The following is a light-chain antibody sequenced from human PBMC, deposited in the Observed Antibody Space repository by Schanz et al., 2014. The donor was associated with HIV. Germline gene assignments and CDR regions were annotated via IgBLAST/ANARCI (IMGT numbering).Light chain of an antibody. J-gene: IGLJ1*01. CDR3: SSYTSGTTLGV. V-gene: IGLV1-40*01. Sequence: QSVLTQPPSVSGAPGQRVTISCTGTRSNLGAGSDAPWYQQLPGTAPKLLIYGNSNRPSGVPDRFSGSKSGTSASLAITGLQTEDEADYYCSSYTSGTTLGVFGTGTKLTVL. CDR1: RSNLGAGSD. CDR2: GNS.